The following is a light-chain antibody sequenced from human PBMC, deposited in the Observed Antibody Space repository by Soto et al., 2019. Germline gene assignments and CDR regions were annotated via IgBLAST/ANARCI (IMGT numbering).Light chain of an antibody. Sequence: EIVLTQSPATLSLSPGERSTLSCMAIQSVSSYLAWYQQKPCQAPRLLIYDASNRATGIPARFSGSGSGTDFTLTISSLEPEDFAVYYCQQYNNWPPITFGQGTRLEIK. CDR1: QSVSSY. J-gene: IGKJ5*01. CDR3: QQYNNWPPIT. V-gene: IGKV3-11*01. CDR2: DAS.